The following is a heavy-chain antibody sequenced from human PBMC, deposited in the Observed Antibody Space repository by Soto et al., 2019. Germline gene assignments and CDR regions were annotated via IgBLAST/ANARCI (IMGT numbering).Heavy chain of an antibody. Sequence: PSETLSLTCTVSGGSISSGGYSWSWIRQPPGKGLEWIGYIYHSGSTYYNPSLKSRVTISVDKSNNQFSLTLNSVTAADTAVYYCATLLPRIEVTVLPIPTWGQGTLVTVSS. CDR2: IYHSGST. D-gene: IGHD2-15*01. V-gene: IGHV4-30-2*01. CDR3: ATLLPRIEVTVLPIPT. J-gene: IGHJ5*02. CDR1: GGSISSGGYS.